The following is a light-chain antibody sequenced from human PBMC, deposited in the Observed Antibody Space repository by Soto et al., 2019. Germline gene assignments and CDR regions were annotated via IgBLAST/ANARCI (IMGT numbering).Light chain of an antibody. V-gene: IGKV3D-15*01. Sequence: EIVMTQSAATLSVSPGERATLCCRASQSVSSNLAWYQQKPGQTPRLLIYGASSRATGIPDRFSGSGSGTDFTLTISSLQSEDFAVYYCQQYDNWPLTFGGGTKVDIK. J-gene: IGKJ4*01. CDR3: QQYDNWPLT. CDR1: QSVSSN. CDR2: GAS.